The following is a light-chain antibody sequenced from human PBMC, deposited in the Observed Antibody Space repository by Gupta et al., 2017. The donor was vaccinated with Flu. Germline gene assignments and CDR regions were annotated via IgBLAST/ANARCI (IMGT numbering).Light chain of an antibody. V-gene: IGKV4-1*01. Sequence: RGEGATINSNARQCLYDSSDNKNCLAWYQQKPGQPPQLLIYWASTRASGVPDRFSGSGYGTDYTLAISSLQPEDVAVYYCQQYDSSPRTVGQGTKVEIK. CDR3: QQYDSSPRT. J-gene: IGKJ1*01. CDR2: WAS. CDR1: QCLYDSSDNKNC.